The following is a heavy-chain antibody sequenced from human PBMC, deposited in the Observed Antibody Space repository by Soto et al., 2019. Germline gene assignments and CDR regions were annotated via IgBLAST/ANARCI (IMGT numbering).Heavy chain of an antibody. CDR2: ISFDGSTT. CDR1: GFTFSSYW. CDR3: ARGGAHTAMANEY. D-gene: IGHD5-18*01. J-gene: IGHJ4*02. Sequence: GGSLRLSCAASGFTFSSYWMHWVRQASGNGLVWVSRISFDGSTTTYADSVKGRFTISRDNAKNTLYLQMNSLRAEDTAVYYCARGGAHTAMANEYWGQGXLVTVYS. V-gene: IGHV3-74*01.